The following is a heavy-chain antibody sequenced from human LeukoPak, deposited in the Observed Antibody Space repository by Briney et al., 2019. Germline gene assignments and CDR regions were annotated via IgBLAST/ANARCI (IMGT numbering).Heavy chain of an antibody. Sequence: SETLSLTCTVSGGSISSSSYYWGWIRQPPGKGLEWIGSIYYSGSTYYNPSLKSRVTISVDTSKNQFSLKLSSVTAADTAVYYCARRILGPHFDYWGQGTLVTVSS. V-gene: IGHV4-39*01. J-gene: IGHJ4*02. CDR2: IYYSGST. CDR3: ARRILGPHFDY. CDR1: GGSISSSSYY.